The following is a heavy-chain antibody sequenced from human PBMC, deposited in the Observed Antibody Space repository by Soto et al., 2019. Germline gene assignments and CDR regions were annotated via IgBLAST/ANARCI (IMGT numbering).Heavy chain of an antibody. CDR3: AKNRRSSIALPFDP. D-gene: IGHD6-6*01. J-gene: IGHJ5*02. CDR1: GFTFSSYA. CDR2: ISGSGGSA. Sequence: EVQLLESGGGLVQPGGSLRLSCAGSGFTFSSYAMSWVRQAPGKGLEWVSAISGSGGSAYYADSVKGRFTISRDNSKNRLYLQMNSLRAEDTAVYYCAKNRRSSIALPFDPWCQGTLVTVSS. V-gene: IGHV3-23*01.